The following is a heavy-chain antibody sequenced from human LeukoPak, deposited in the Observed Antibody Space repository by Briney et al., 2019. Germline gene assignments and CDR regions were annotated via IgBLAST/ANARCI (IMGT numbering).Heavy chain of an antibody. CDR2: ISSTSKYI. D-gene: IGHD6-19*01. CDR1: GLTFSGYS. CDR3: ASGRSGWYDPSMGSIDY. J-gene: IGHJ4*02. Sequence: GGPLRLPCAASGLTFSGYSMNWVRQARGKGLEWGSSISSTSKYIYYADLVKGRFTISRDNAKNSLFLQMNSLRAEDTAVYYCASGRSGWYDPSMGSIDYWGQGTLVTVSS. V-gene: IGHV3-21*06.